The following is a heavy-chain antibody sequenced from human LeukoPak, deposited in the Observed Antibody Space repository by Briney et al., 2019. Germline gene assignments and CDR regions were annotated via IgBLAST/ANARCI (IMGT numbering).Heavy chain of an antibody. J-gene: IGHJ6*03. CDR1: GFTFSNYG. V-gene: IGHV3-30*02. D-gene: IGHD5-18*01. CDR2: IRYDGSNK. Sequence: GGSLRLSCAASGFTFSNYGMHWVRQAPGKGLEWVAFIRYDGSNKYYGGSVQGRFTISRDNSKNTLYLQMNSLRAEDTAVYYCAKETVMGYSYYHYMDVWGKGTTVTVSS. CDR3: AKETVMGYSYYHYMDV.